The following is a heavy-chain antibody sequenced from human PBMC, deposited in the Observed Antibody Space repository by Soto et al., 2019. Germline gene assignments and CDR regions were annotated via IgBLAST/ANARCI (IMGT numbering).Heavy chain of an antibody. D-gene: IGHD2-21*02. Sequence: SETLSLTCTVSGGSISSGGYYWSWIRQHPGKGLEWIGYIYYSGTTNYNPSLQSRVTISVDTSKNQFSLKLSSLRSEDTAVYYCARAWVVVTAPDCWGQGTLVTVSS. V-gene: IGHV4-61*08. CDR2: IYYSGTT. J-gene: IGHJ4*02. CDR1: GGSISSGGYY. CDR3: ARAWVVVTAPDC.